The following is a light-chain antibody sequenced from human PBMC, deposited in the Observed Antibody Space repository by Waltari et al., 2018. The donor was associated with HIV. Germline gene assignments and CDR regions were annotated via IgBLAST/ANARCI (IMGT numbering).Light chain of an antibody. CDR1: QNITDY. CDR2: GAS. Sequence: DIQMTQSPSSLSASVGDRVTVTCRASQNITDYLNWYQHKQGKAPKVLIYGASRMQSGVPARFSCSGSGTDFTLTIRSLQPEDFATYYCQESYSTPWTFGQGTKVEFK. J-gene: IGKJ1*01. V-gene: IGKV1-39*01. CDR3: QESYSTPWT.